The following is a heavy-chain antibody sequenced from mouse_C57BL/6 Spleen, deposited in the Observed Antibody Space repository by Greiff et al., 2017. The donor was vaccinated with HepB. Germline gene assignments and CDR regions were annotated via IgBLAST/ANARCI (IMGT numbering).Heavy chain of an antibody. D-gene: IGHD2-4*01. V-gene: IGHV1-26*01. CDR3: ARDGGYYDYDVPFDY. CDR1: GYTFTDYY. J-gene: IGHJ2*01. Sequence: EVQLQQSGPELVKPGASVKISCKASGYTFTDYYMNWVKQSHGKSLEWIGDINPNNGGTSYNQKFKGKATLTVDKSSSTAYMELRSLTSEDSAVYYCARDGGYYDYDVPFDYWGQGTTLTVSS. CDR2: INPNNGGT.